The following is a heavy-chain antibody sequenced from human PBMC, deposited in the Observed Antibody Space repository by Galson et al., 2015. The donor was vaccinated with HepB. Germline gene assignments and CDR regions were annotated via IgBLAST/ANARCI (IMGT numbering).Heavy chain of an antibody. D-gene: IGHD3-9*01. Sequence: SLRLSCAASGCSFSSYGMHWVRQAPGKGLDWVAFIHYDGGKKYYADSVKGRFTISRDNSKNTVYLQMNRLRPEDTAEYYCAKAGSHYDVLTGYAYYCDYWGQGTLVTVSS. J-gene: IGHJ4*02. CDR3: AKAGSHYDVLTGYAYYCDY. CDR2: IHYDGGKK. V-gene: IGHV3-30*02. CDR1: GCSFSSYG.